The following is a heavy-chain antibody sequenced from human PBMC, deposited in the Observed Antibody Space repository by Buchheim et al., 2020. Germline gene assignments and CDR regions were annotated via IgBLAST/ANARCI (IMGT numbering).Heavy chain of an antibody. CDR1: GGSISSGGFY. D-gene: IGHD2-21*01. CDR3: ARGTPNCGGGGCHGVWFDP. CDR2: IYTSGTT. V-gene: IGHV4-61*02. Sequence: QVQLQESGPGLVKPSQTLSLTCTGSGGSISSGGFYWTWIRKPTGKGLEWIGRIYTSGTTDYNPSPNERVIIALDKSKNHFSLDLTSVTAADSDVYYCARGTPNCGGGGCHGVWFDPWGQGIL. J-gene: IGHJ5*02.